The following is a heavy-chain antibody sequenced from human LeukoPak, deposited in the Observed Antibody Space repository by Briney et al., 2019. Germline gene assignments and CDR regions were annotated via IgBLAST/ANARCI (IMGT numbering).Heavy chain of an antibody. D-gene: IGHD6-13*01. CDR2: INHSGST. J-gene: IGHJ5*02. CDR3: ARVDIAAGVNWFDP. Sequence: SETLSLTCAVYGGSFSGYYWSWIRQPPGKGLEWIGEINHSGSTNYNPSLKSRVTISVDTSKNQFFLKLSSVTAADTAVYYCARVDIAAGVNWFDPWGQGTLVTVSS. CDR1: GGSFSGYY. V-gene: IGHV4-34*01.